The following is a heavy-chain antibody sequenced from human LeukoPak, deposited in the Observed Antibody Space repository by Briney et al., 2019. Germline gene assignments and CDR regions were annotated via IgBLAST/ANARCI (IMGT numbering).Heavy chain of an antibody. CDR2: IYHSGST. V-gene: IGHV4-38-2*02. CDR3: SRASSTSYYDY. Sequence: SETLSLTCTVSGYSITSGYYWGWIRQPPGKGLEWIGTIYHSGSTYYNPSLKSRVTISVDTSENQFSLKLSSVTAADTALYHCSRASSTSYYDYWGQGTLVSVSS. J-gene: IGHJ4*02. CDR1: GYSITSGYY. D-gene: IGHD6-19*01.